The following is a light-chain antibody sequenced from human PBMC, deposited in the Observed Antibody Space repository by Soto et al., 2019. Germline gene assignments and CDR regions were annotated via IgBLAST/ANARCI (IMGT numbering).Light chain of an antibody. J-gene: IGKJ1*01. V-gene: IGKV1-39*01. CDR2: AAS. Sequence: DIEMTQSPSSLSASVGDRVTITCRASQGISINLNWYHQRPGRAPKVLIYAASNLHTGVPSRFSGHGSGTDFTLTISSLQPDDFATYYCQHTYNIPWTFGQGTTVEIK. CDR1: QGISIN. CDR3: QHTYNIPWT.